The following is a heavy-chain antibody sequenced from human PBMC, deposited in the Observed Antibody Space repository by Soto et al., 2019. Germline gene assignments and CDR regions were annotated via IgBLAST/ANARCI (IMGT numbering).Heavy chain of an antibody. CDR1: GGTLSSYT. D-gene: IGHD2-21*02. Sequence: QVQLVQSGAEVQKPGSSLRVSCEASGGTLSSYTFNWVRQAPGQGLEWMGRIIPVLTITNYAQNFKGRVTITADKSTSTVYMELSSLRSDDSAIYYCARGVWVTDGGMNYYYYDMDVWGKGSTVTVAS. V-gene: IGHV1-69*02. CDR3: ARGVWVTDGGMNYYYYDMDV. CDR2: IIPVLTIT. J-gene: IGHJ6*03.